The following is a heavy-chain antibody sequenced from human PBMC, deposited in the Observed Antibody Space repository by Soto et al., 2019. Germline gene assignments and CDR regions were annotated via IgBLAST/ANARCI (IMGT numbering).Heavy chain of an antibody. CDR1: GFSLRTIGVG. D-gene: IGHD6-19*01. CDR2: IYWNDDK. Sequence: SGPTLVNPTQTLTLTCIFSGFSLRTIGVGVGWIRQPPGKALEGLGFIYWNDDKRYSPSLKSRLTITKDTSNNQVVLTMTNMDPVDTATYYCAKSGSSGWYGWFDPWGQGTLVTVSS. CDR3: AKSGSSGWYGWFDP. V-gene: IGHV2-5*01. J-gene: IGHJ5*02.